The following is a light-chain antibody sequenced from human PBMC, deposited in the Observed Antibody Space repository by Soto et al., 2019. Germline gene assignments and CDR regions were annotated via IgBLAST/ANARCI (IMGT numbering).Light chain of an antibody. CDR1: QSVRDSF. J-gene: IGKJ2*01. V-gene: IGKV3D-20*02. Sequence: EIVLTQSPDTLSLSPGERATLSCRASQSVRDSFLAWYQQKPGQSPRLLIYAAISRATGIPERFSGSGSETDFTLTIYRLEPEDFATYFCQQSYTTPVYSFGQGTKLEIK. CDR2: AAI. CDR3: QQSYTTPVYS.